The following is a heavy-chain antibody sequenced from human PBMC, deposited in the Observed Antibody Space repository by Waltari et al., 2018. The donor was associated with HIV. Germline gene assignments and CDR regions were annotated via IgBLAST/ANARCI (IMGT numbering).Heavy chain of an antibody. Sequence: QVQLQESGPGLVKPSQTLSLTCTVSGGSISSGSYYWRWIRQPAGKGLEWIGRIYTSGSTNYNPSLKSRVTISVDTSKNQFSLKLSSVTAADTAVYYCARLYGDYWYFDLWGRGTLVTVSS. D-gene: IGHD4-17*01. CDR3: ARLYGDYWYFDL. CDR2: IYTSGST. J-gene: IGHJ2*01. CDR1: GGSISSGSYY. V-gene: IGHV4-61*02.